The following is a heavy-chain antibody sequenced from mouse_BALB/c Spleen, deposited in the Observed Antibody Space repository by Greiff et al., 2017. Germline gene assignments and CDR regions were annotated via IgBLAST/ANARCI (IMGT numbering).Heavy chain of an antibody. V-gene: IGHV5-17*02. J-gene: IGHJ4*01. D-gene: IGHD1-1*01. CDR3: ARRPVRDYYAMDY. Sequence: EVHLVESGGGLVQPGGSRKLSCAASGFTFSSFGMHWVRQAPEKGLEWVAYISSGSSTIYYADTVKGRFTISRDNPKNTLFLQMTSLRSEDTAMYYCARRPVRDYYAMDYWGQGTSVTVSS. CDR1: GFTFSSFG. CDR2: ISSGSSTI.